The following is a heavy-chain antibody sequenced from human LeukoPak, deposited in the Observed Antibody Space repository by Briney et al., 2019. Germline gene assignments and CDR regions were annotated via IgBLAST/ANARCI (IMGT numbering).Heavy chain of an antibody. D-gene: IGHD2-15*01. Sequence: SETLSLTCTVSGGSISSYYWSWIRQSPGKGLEWIGYIYYSGTTNYNPSLKSRVTTSVDTSKNQFSLKLSSVTAADTAVYYCAREYCSGGSCYSSDYWGQGTLVTVSS. CDR3: AREYCSGGSCYSSDY. J-gene: IGHJ4*02. CDR1: GGSISSYY. CDR2: IYYSGTT. V-gene: IGHV4-59*01.